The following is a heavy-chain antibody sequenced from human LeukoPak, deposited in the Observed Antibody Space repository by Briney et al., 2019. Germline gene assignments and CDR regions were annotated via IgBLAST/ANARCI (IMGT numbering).Heavy chain of an antibody. CDR1: GFSFDVHA. V-gene: IGHV3-23*01. Sequence: GGSLRLSCAASGFSFDVHAMTWVRQAPGKGPEWVATIGGPAETFYTESVNGRFTLSRDNPRYTLYLQMNRLRAEDSALYYCAKDWTSHNGVYHCLDFWGQGTPVTVSS. CDR2: IGGPAET. D-gene: IGHD3-10*01. J-gene: IGHJ4*02. CDR3: AKDWTSHNGVYHCLDF.